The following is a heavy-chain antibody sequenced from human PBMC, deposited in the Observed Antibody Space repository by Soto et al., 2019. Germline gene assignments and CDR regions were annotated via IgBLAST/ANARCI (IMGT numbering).Heavy chain of an antibody. CDR3: ARGYYYGMDV. J-gene: IGHJ6*02. CDR2: INPNSGGT. Sequence: ASVKVSCKDSGYTFTGYYMHWVRQAPGQGLEWMGWINPNSGGTNYAQKFQGRVTMTRDTPISTAYMELSRLRSVDTDAYYCARGYYYGMDVWGQGSTFTVSS. V-gene: IGHV1-2*02. CDR1: GYTFTGYY.